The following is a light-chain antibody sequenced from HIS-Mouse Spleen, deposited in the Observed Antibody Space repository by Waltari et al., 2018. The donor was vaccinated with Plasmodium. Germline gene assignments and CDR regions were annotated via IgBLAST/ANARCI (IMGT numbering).Light chain of an antibody. J-gene: IGLJ2*01. CDR2: EVS. CDR1: SSDGGGYNY. V-gene: IGLV2-8*01. CDR3: SSYAGSNNLV. Sequence: QSALTQPPSASGSPGQSVTIPCPGTSSDGGGYNYVSWYQQHPGNAPKLMIYEVSKRPSGVPDRFSGSKSGNTASLTVSGLQAEDEADYYCSSYAGSNNLVFGGGTKLTVL.